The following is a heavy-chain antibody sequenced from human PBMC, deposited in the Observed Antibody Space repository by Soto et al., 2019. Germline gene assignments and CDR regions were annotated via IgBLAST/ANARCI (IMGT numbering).Heavy chain of an antibody. J-gene: IGHJ4*02. D-gene: IGHD5-12*01. V-gene: IGHV3-30-3*01. Sequence: QVQLVESGGGVVQPGRSLRLSCAASGFTFSSYAMHWVRQAQGKGLEWVAVISYDGSNKYYADSVKGRFTISRDNAKNTLYLQINRLRAEDTAVYYCARVAVEMATIHVFDYWGQGTLVTVSS. CDR1: GFTFSSYA. CDR2: ISYDGSNK. CDR3: ARVAVEMATIHVFDY.